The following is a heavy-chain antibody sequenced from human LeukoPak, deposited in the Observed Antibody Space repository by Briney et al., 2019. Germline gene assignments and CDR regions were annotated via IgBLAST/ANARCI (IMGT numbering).Heavy chain of an antibody. J-gene: IGHJ3*02. D-gene: IGHD3-16*02. CDR1: GYTFTSYA. Sequence: GASVKVSCKASGYTFTSYAMNWVRQAPGQGLEWMGWINTNTGNPTYAQGFTGRFVFSLDTSVSTAYLQISSLKAEDTAVYYCARESGGAPFYDYVWGSYRSNAFDIWGQGTMVTVSS. V-gene: IGHV7-4-1*02. CDR2: INTNTGNP. CDR3: ARESGGAPFYDYVWGSYRSNAFDI.